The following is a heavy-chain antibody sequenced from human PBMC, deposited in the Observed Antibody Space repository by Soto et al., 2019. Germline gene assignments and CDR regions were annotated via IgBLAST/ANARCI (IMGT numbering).Heavy chain of an antibody. CDR3: AKVGEVRCSGGSCYSRHHDAFDI. CDR1: GFTFSSYA. Sequence: EVQLLESGGGLVQPGGSLRLSCAASGFTFSSYAMSWVRQAPGKGLEWVSAISGSGGSTYYADSVNGRFTISRDNSKNTLYLQMNSLRAEDTAVYYCAKVGEVRCSGGSCYSRHHDAFDIWGQGTMVTVSS. J-gene: IGHJ3*02. CDR2: ISGSGGST. D-gene: IGHD2-15*01. V-gene: IGHV3-23*01.